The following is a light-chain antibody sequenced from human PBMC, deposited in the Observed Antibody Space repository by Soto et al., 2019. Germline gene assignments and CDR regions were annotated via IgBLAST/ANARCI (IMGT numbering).Light chain of an antibody. CDR1: QSVSSN. J-gene: IGKJ4*01. V-gene: IGKV3-15*01. Sequence: EIVMTQSPATLSVSPGERATLSCRASQSVSSNLAWYQQKPGQAPRLLIYGASTRATGIPARFSGSGSGTEFTFTISSLQSEDFAVYYCQQYNNWPPPLTFGGGTKVEIK. CDR2: GAS. CDR3: QQYNNWPPPLT.